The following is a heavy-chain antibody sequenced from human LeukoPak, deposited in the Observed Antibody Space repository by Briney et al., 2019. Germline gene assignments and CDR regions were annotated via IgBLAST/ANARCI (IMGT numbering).Heavy chain of an antibody. J-gene: IGHJ6*03. CDR2: LSGSGGTT. Sequence: GGSLRLSCAASGFTFSSHAMSWVRQAPGKGLEWVSSLSGSGGTTYHADSVKGRFSISRDNSKNTLHLQLNSLRAEDTAVYYCAKGGSTSRVTTSRVVFGYYNYLDVWGTGTPVTVSS. D-gene: IGHD4-17*01. V-gene: IGHV3-23*01. CDR1: GFTFSSHA. CDR3: AKGGSTSRVTTSRVVFGYYNYLDV.